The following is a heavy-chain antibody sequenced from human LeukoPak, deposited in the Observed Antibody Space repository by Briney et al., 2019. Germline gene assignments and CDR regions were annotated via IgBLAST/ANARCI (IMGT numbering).Heavy chain of an antibody. V-gene: IGHV3-23*01. J-gene: IGHJ4*02. Sequence: GGSLRLSCAASGFTFSNYAMSWVRQAPGKGLEWVSATSGSGSTTYYADSVKGRFTIPRDNAKNSLYLQMSSLRAEDSALYYCARDLKDYWGQGTLVTVSS. CDR1: GFTFSNYA. CDR2: TSGSGSTT. CDR3: ARDLKDY.